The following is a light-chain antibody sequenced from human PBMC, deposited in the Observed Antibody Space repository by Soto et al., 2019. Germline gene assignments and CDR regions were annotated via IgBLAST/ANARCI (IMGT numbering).Light chain of an antibody. J-gene: IGKJ1*01. CDR1: QSVSSY. Sequence: IVLTQSPATLSLSPGERATLSCRAGQSVSSYLAWYQHKPGQGPRLLIYDASKRATGLPARFSGSGSGTDFTLTISSLEPEDFAVYYCQQRSYWPITFGQGTKVDIK. V-gene: IGKV3-11*01. CDR3: QQRSYWPIT. CDR2: DAS.